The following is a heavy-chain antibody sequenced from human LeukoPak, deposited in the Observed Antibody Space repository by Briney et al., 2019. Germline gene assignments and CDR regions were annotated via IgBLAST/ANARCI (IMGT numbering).Heavy chain of an antibody. D-gene: IGHD6-19*01. CDR3: ARTPQTPGGWYLNWFDP. Sequence: PGESLRLSCTASGFTFSSYAMHWVRQAPGKGLEWVAVISYDGSNKYYADSVKGRFTISRDNSKNTLYLQMNSLRAEDTAVYYCARTPQTPGGWYLNWFDPWGQGTLVTVSS. CDR2: ISYDGSNK. CDR1: GFTFSSYA. J-gene: IGHJ5*02. V-gene: IGHV3-30-3*01.